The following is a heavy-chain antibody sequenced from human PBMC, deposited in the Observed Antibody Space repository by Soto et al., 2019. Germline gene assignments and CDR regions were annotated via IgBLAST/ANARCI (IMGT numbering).Heavy chain of an antibody. CDR3: ARSMGAVAGTYYYYYYMDV. Sequence: QVQLVQSGAEVKKPGSSVKVSCKASGGTFSSYTISWVRQAPGQGLEWMVRIIPILGIANYAQKFQGRVTITADKSTSTAYMELSSLRSEDTAVYYCARSMGAVAGTYYYYYYMDVWGKGTTVTVSS. J-gene: IGHJ6*03. D-gene: IGHD6-19*01. CDR1: GGTFSSYT. V-gene: IGHV1-69*02. CDR2: IIPILGIA.